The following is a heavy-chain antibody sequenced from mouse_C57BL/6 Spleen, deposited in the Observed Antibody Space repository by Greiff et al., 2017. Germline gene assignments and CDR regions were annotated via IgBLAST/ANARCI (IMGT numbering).Heavy chain of an antibody. CDR3: ARGDGNYPDY. D-gene: IGHD2-1*01. J-gene: IGHJ2*01. CDR2: IDPSDSET. CDR1: GYTFTSYW. V-gene: IGHV1-52*01. Sequence: QVQLKQPGAELVRPGSSVKLSCKASGYTFTSYWMHWVKQRPIQGLEWIGNIDPSDSETHYNQKFKDKATLTVDKSSSTAYMQLSSLTSEDSAVYYCARGDGNYPDYWGQGTTLTVSS.